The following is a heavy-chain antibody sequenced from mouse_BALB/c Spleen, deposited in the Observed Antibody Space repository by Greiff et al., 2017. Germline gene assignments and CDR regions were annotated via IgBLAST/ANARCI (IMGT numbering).Heavy chain of an antibody. CDR3: AREGGYYGKNAMDY. J-gene: IGHJ4*01. D-gene: IGHD2-3*01. V-gene: IGHV2-6-7*01. Sequence: VMLVESGPGLVAPSQSLSITCTVSGFSLTGYGVNWVRQPPGKGLEWLGMIWGDGSTDYNSALKSRLSISKDNSKSQVFLKMNSLQTDDTARYYCAREGGYYGKNAMDYWGQGTSVTVSS. CDR2: IWGDGST. CDR1: GFSLTGYG.